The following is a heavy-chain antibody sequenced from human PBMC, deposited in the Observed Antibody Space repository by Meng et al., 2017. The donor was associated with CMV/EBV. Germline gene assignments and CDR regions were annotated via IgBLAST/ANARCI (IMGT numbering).Heavy chain of an antibody. CDR1: GYTFTDYY. CDR2: ISPNSGGT. V-gene: IGHV1-2*02. J-gene: IGHJ5*02. CDR3: ARDVSSSVLVSWFDP. D-gene: IGHD6-6*01. Sequence: ASVKISCKASGYTFTDYYMHWVRQVPGQGLEWMGWISPNSGGTNYAQKFQGRVTMTRDTSISTAYMELSRLRSDDTAVYYCARDVSSSVLVSWFDPRGQGTLVTVSS.